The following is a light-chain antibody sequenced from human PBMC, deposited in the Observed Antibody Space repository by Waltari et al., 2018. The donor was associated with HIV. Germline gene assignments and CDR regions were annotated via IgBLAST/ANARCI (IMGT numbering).Light chain of an antibody. V-gene: IGLV2-23*02. J-gene: IGLJ3*02. CDR3: CSYAGSSTLV. CDR2: EVS. CDR1: SSNIGTYNL. Sequence: QSALTQPASVSGSPGQSITISCTGTSSNIGTYNLVSWHQQHPGKAPKTLIYEVSQRPSGVSNRFSGSKSGNTASMTSSGLQAEDEADYYCCSYAGSSTLVFSGGTKVTVL.